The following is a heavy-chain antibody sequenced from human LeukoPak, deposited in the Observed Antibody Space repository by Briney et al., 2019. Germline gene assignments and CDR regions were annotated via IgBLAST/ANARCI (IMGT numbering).Heavy chain of an antibody. V-gene: IGHV1-69*01. CDR2: IIPIFGTA. CDR3: ARGRRRFDGSGSYDGWFDP. Sequence: SVKVSCKASGGTFSSYAISWVRQAPGQGLEWMGGIIPIFGTANYAQKFQGRVTITADESTSTAYMELSSLRSEDTAVYYCARGRRRFDGSGSYDGWFDPWGQGTLVTVSS. CDR1: GGTFSSYA. J-gene: IGHJ5*02. D-gene: IGHD3-10*01.